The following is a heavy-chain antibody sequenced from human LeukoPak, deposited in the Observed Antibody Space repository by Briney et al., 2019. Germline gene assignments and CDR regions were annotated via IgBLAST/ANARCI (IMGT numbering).Heavy chain of an antibody. CDR1: GFTFSTYA. D-gene: IGHD6-19*01. V-gene: IGHV3-30-3*01. Sequence: GGSLRLSCAVSGFTFSTYAMHWVSQAPGKGLEWVAVISYDGSNKYYADSVRGRFSISRDNSKHTLYLQMNSLRAEDTAVYYCARDRTSSGWFFDHWGQGTLVTVSS. CDR3: ARDRTSSGWFFDH. CDR2: ISYDGSNK. J-gene: IGHJ4*02.